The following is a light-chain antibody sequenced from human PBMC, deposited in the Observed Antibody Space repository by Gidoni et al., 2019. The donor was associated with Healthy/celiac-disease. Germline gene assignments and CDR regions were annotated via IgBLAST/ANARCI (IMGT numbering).Light chain of an antibody. J-gene: IGLJ3*02. CDR1: SGSIASNY. CDR2: EDN. Sequence: NFMLTQPHSVSESPGKTVTISCTRSSGSIASNYVQWYQQRPGSSPTTVIYEDNHRPSGVPDRFSGSIDSSSNSASLTISGLKTEDEADYYCQSYDSSNSGVFGGGTKLTVL. CDR3: QSYDSSNSGV. V-gene: IGLV6-57*01.